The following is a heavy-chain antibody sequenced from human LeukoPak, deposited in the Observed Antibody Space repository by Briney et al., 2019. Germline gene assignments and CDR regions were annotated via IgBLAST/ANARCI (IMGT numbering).Heavy chain of an antibody. CDR1: GFTVSSNY. Sequence: GESLRLSCAASGFTVSSNYMSWLHQAPWKELEWVSVIYCGGSTYYADSVKCRFTISRDNSKNTLYLQINSLRAEETAVYYCTRASDYGGPHDYWGQGTLVTVSS. CDR2: IYCGGST. CDR3: TRASDYGGPHDY. D-gene: IGHD4-23*01. V-gene: IGHV3-53*01. J-gene: IGHJ4*02.